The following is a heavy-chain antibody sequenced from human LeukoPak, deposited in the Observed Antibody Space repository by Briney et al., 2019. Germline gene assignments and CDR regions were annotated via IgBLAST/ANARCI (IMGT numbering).Heavy chain of an antibody. CDR2: ISYDGSNK. J-gene: IGHJ4*02. Sequence: TGGSLRLSCAASGFTFSSYGMHWVRQAPGKGLEWVAVISYDGSNKYYADSVKGRFTISRDNSKNTLYLQMNSLRAEDTAVYYCAKDSSATYDSSGYYPSGPFDYWGQGTLVTVSS. CDR1: GFTFSSYG. V-gene: IGHV3-30*18. D-gene: IGHD3-22*01. CDR3: AKDSSATYDSSGYYPSGPFDY.